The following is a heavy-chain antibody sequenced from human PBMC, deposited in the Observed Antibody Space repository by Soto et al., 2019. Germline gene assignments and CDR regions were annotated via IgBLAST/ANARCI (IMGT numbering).Heavy chain of an antibody. Sequence: GGSLRLSCAASGFTFSSYAMSWVRQAPGKGLEWVSAISGSGGSTYYADSVKGRFTISRDNSKNTLYLQMNSLRAEDTAVYYCAKKFYRSGGDNWYFDLWGRGTLVTVSS. CDR1: GFTFSSYA. CDR2: ISGSGGST. J-gene: IGHJ2*01. V-gene: IGHV3-23*01. CDR3: AKKFYRSGGDNWYFDL. D-gene: IGHD3-10*01.